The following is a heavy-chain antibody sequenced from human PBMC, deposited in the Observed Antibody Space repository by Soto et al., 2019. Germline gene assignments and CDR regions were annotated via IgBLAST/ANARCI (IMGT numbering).Heavy chain of an antibody. V-gene: IGHV1-69*01. D-gene: IGHD3-3*01. CDR1: GGTFSSYA. CDR2: IIPIFGTA. Sequence: QVPLVQSGAEVKKPGSSVKVSCKASGGTFSSYAISWVRQAPGQGLEWMGGIIPIFGTANYAQKFQGRVTITADESTSTAYMELSSLRSEDTAVYYCASSWAIFGVAYYYGMDVWGQGTTVTVSS. J-gene: IGHJ6*02. CDR3: ASSWAIFGVAYYYGMDV.